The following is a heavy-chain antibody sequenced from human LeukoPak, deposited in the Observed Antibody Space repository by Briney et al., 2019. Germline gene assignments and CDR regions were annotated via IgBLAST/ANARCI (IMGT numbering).Heavy chain of an antibody. CDR2: ISSSGSYK. V-gene: IGHV3-21*01. J-gene: IGHJ4*02. Sequence: GGSLILSCAASGFAFSSHSMHWIRQPPGKGLEWVSSISSSGSYKYYADSLKGRSTISRDNADNSVFLQLNSLTVEDTAVYYCASGMIRGALWGVDFWGLGSLVTVSS. CDR1: GFAFSSHS. CDR3: ASGMIRGALWGVDF. D-gene: IGHD3-10*01.